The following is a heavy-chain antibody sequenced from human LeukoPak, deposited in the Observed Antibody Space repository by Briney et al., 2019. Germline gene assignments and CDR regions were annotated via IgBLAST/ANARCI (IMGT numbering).Heavy chain of an antibody. V-gene: IGHV4-34*01. J-gene: IGHJ5*02. CDR1: GGSFSGYY. CDR2: INHSGST. Sequence: SETLSLTCAVYGGSFSGYYWSWIRQPPGKGLEWIGEINHSGSTNYNPSLKSRVTISVDTSKNQFSLKPSSVTAADTAVYYCAREGKRVRGVIISWFDPWGQGTLVTVSS. CDR3: AREGKRVRGVIISWFDP. D-gene: IGHD3-10*01.